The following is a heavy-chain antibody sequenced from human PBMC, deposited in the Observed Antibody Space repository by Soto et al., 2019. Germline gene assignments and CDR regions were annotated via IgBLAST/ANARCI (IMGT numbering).Heavy chain of an antibody. CDR2: IYYSGST. Sequence: QLQLQESGPGLVKPSETLSLTCTVSGGSISSSSYYWGWIRQPPGKGLEWIGSIYYSGSTYYNPALKSRVTISVDTSKNQFSLKLSSVTAADTAVYYCASFKTAMVFDSFGYPIYYFDYWGQGTLVTVSS. V-gene: IGHV4-39*01. CDR3: ASFKTAMVFDSFGYPIYYFDY. D-gene: IGHD5-18*01. CDR1: GGSISSSSYY. J-gene: IGHJ4*02.